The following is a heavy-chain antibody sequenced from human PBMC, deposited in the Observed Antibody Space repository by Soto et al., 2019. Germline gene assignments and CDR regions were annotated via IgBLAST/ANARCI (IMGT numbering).Heavy chain of an antibody. Sequence: QVQLVESGGGVVQPGRSLRLSCAASGFTFSSYGMHWVRQAPAKGLEWVAVIWSDGSDKYYADSVKGRFTISRDNSKDTLYLQMNPLRAEDTAVYYCARDGELRFFEFDPWGQGTLVTVSS. V-gene: IGHV3-33*01. CDR2: IWSDGSDK. D-gene: IGHD3-9*01. J-gene: IGHJ5*02. CDR1: GFTFSSYG. CDR3: ARDGELRFFEFDP.